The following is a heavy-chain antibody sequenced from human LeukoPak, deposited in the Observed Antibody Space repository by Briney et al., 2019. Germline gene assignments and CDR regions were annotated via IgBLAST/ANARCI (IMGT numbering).Heavy chain of an antibody. J-gene: IGHJ3*02. CDR2: MNPNSGNT. D-gene: IGHD6-19*01. Sequence: HRASVKVSCKASGYTFTSYDINWVRQATGQGLEWMGRMNPNSGNTGYAQKFQGRVTMTRNTSISTAYMELSSLRSEDTAVYYCAYSSGWYGRAFDIWGQGTMVTVSS. CDR3: AYSSGWYGRAFDI. V-gene: IGHV1-8*01. CDR1: GYTFTSYD.